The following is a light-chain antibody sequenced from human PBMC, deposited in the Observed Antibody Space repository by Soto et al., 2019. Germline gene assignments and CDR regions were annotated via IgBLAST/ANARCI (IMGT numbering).Light chain of an antibody. CDR1: SSDVGSYNL. J-gene: IGLJ1*01. V-gene: IGLV2-23*02. Sequence: QSALTQPASVSGSPGQSITISCTGTSSDVGSYNLVSWYQQHPGKAPKLMIYEVSKRPSGVSNRFSGSKSANTASLTISRLQADDEADYYCCSYGGRSTYVFGTGTKLTVL. CDR2: EVS. CDR3: CSYGGRSTYV.